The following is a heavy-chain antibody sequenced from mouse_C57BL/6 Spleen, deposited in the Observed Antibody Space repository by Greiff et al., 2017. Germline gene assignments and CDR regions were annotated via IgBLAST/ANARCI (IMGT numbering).Heavy chain of an antibody. V-gene: IGHV1-61*01. J-gene: IGHJ2*01. CDR3: ARETVYFDF. D-gene: IGHD1-1*01. Sequence: VQLQQPGAELVRPGSSVKLSCKASGYTFTSYWMDWVKQRPGQGLEWIGNIYPSDSETHYNQKFKDKATLTVDKSSSTAYMQLSSLTSEDSAVYYCARETVYFDFWGQGTTLTVSS. CDR2: IYPSDSET. CDR1: GYTFTSYW.